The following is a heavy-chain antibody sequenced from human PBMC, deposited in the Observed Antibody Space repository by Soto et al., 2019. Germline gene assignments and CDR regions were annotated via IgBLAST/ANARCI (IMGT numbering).Heavy chain of an antibody. D-gene: IGHD3-3*01. CDR3: AKDHYGFWSGYFPYYYYYGMDV. CDR2: ISGSGGST. J-gene: IGHJ6*02. CDR1: GFTFSSYA. V-gene: IGHV3-23*01. Sequence: GGSLRLSCAASGFTFSSYAMSWVRQAPGKGLEWVSAISGSGGSTYYADSVKGRFTISRDNSKNTLYLQMNSLRAEDTAVYYCAKDHYGFWSGYFPYYYYYGMDVWGQGTTVTVSS.